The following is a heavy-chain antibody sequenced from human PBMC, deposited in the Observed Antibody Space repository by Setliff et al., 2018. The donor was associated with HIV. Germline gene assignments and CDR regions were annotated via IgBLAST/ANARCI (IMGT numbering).Heavy chain of an antibody. CDR1: RYTFSSYY. CDR3: ARELPGVCYFDY. CDR2: IDTTGST. D-gene: IGHD2-21*02. V-gene: IGHV1-46*01. J-gene: IGHJ4*02. Sequence: ASVKVSCKASRYTFSSYYLHWMRQAPGQGLEWMAMIDTTGSTFYAQTFQGRITMTRDTSTSAIYMELNGLTSEDTAVYYCARELPGVCYFDYWGQGTLVTVSS.